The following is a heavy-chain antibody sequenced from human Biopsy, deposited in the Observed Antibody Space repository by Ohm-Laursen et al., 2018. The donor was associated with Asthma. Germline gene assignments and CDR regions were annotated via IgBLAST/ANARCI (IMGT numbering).Heavy chain of an antibody. CDR1: GGSMSSSSYY. D-gene: IGHD3-3*01. V-gene: IGHV4-39*01. Sequence: TLSLTCTVSGGSMSSSSYYWGWIRQPPGKGLEWMGSISYTGRTYYNPSLKSRVTISVDTSKKQLSLQLSSVTAADTAVYYCARFTASITIFGVVNNWFDPWGQGTLVTVSS. CDR2: ISYTGRT. CDR3: ARFTASITIFGVVNNWFDP. J-gene: IGHJ5*02.